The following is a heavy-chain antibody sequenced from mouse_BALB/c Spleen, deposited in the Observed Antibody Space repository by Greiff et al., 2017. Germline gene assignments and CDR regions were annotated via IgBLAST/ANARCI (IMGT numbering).Heavy chain of an antibody. CDR1: GYTFTSYW. CDR3: AREGTGTFAY. CDR2: IYPGDGDT. V-gene: IGHV1-87*01. Sequence: QVQLQQSGAELARPGASVKLSCKASGYTFTSYWMQWVKQRPGQGLEWIGAIYPGDGDTRYTQKFKGKATLTADKSSSTAYMQLSSLASEDSAVYYCAREGTGTFAYWGQGTLVTVSA. J-gene: IGHJ3*01. D-gene: IGHD4-1*01.